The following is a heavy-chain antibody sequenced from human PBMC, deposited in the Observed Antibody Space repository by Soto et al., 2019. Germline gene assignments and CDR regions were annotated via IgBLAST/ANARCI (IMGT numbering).Heavy chain of an antibody. Sequence: PSETLYLTCTVSGGNIKNYYGSWIRQSPGKGLEWIGYIYYTGSNNNYNPSLKGRATISVASSKTQFSLRVTSVTAADTAVYYCARTREGTTTYYSDYWGQRSLVTVSS. D-gene: IGHD1-26*01. CDR1: GGNIKNYY. CDR3: ARTREGTTTYYSDY. J-gene: IGHJ4*02. CDR2: IYYTGSN. V-gene: IGHV4-59*01.